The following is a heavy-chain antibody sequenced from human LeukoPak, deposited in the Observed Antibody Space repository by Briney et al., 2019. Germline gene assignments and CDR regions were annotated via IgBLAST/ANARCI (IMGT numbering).Heavy chain of an antibody. CDR3: AGTIVVVPAAIIY. Sequence: SETLSLTCTVSGYSISSGYFWGWTRRPPGKGLEWIGYIYYSGSTNYNPSLKSRVTISVDTSKNQFSLKLSSVTAADTAVYYCAGTIVVVPAAIIYWGQGTLVTVSS. CDR1: GYSISSGYF. D-gene: IGHD2-2*02. CDR2: IYYSGST. J-gene: IGHJ4*02. V-gene: IGHV4-59*01.